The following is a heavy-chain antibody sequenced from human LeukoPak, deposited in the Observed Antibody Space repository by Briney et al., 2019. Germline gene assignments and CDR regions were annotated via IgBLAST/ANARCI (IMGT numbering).Heavy chain of an antibody. D-gene: IGHD4-17*01. CDR1: GFTLSYYW. V-gene: IGHV3-74*01. Sequence: PGGSLRLSCAASGFTLSYYWMNWLRQGPGKGLVWVSRINSDGSTTNYADSVKGRFTISRDNAKNALYLQMNSLRAEDTAVYYCAKGGDYGDYGDYWGQGTLVTVSS. J-gene: IGHJ4*02. CDR3: AKGGDYGDYGDY. CDR2: INSDGSTT.